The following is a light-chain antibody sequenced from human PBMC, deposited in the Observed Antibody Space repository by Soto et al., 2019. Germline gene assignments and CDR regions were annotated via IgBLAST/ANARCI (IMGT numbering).Light chain of an antibody. J-gene: IGKJ1*01. CDR2: KAS. CDR3: QQYNSYSRT. V-gene: IGKV1-5*03. CDR1: QTIMTY. Sequence: DIQMTQSPSSLSASVGDEVTITCRASQTIMTYLNWYQLKPGKAPKLLIYKASSLESGVPSRFSGSGSGTEFTLTISSLQPDDFATYYCQQYNSYSRTFGQGTKVDIK.